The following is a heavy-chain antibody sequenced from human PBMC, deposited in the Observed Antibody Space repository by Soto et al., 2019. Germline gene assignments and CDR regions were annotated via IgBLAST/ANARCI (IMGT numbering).Heavy chain of an antibody. Sequence: QVTLKESGPVLVKPAETLTLTCTVSGFSLTNAAVGVSWIRQPPGKALEWLAHIFSNDVESYSTSLKTRLTISKDTSKSQVVLTMTNIDPVDTATYYCARISIWAYDFDFWGQGILVTVSS. CDR1: GFSLTNAAVG. V-gene: IGHV2-26*01. CDR3: ARISIWAYDFDF. J-gene: IGHJ4*02. CDR2: IFSNDVE. D-gene: IGHD3-3*01.